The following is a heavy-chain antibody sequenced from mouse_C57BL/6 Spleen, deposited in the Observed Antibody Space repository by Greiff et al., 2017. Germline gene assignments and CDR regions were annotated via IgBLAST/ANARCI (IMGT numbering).Heavy chain of an antibody. CDR2: IDPNSGGT. V-gene: IGHV1-72*01. J-gene: IGHJ1*03. CDR3: ARAHYYGSSYDWCFDV. CDR1: GYTFTSYW. D-gene: IGHD1-1*01. Sequence: QVQLKQPGAELVKPGASVKLSCKASGYTFTSYWMHWVKQRPGRGLEWIGRIDPNSGGTKYNEKFKCKATLTVDKPSSTAYMQLSSLTSEDSAVYFCARAHYYGSSYDWCFDVWGTGTTVTVSS.